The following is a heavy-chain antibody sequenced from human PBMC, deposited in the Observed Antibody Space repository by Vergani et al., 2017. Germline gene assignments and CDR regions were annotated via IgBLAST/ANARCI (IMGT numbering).Heavy chain of an antibody. CDR2: ISWNSGSI. CDR3: ARDGAVAGTGDY. Sequence: EVQLVESGGGLVQPGRSLRLSCAASGFTFDDYAMHWVRQAPGKGLEWVSGISWNSGSIGYADSVKGRFTISRDNAKNSLYLQMNSLRAGDTAVYYCARDGAVAGTGDYWGQGTLVTVSS. CDR1: GFTFDDYA. J-gene: IGHJ4*02. V-gene: IGHV3-9*01. D-gene: IGHD6-19*01.